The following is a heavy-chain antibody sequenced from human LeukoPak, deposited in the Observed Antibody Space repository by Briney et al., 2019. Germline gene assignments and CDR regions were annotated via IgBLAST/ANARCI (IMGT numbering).Heavy chain of an antibody. CDR2: ISADGRIQ. J-gene: IGHJ4*02. D-gene: IGHD5-12*01. CDR1: GFTFSTYS. Sequence: GRSLRLSCAVSGFTFSTYSIHWVRQAPGKGLEWVTVISADGRIQYYSDSVKGRFTISRDNSLNTLHLQMNSLRAGDTAVYYCAREFGHDRWYFDYWGQGALVTVSS. V-gene: IGHV3-30*03. CDR3: AREFGHDRWYFDY.